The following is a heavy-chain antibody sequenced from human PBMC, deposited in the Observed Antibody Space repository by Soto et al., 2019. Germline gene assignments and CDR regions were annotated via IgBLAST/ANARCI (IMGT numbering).Heavy chain of an antibody. J-gene: IGHJ4*02. CDR2: IYYSGST. Sequence: ASETLSLTCTVSGGSISSYYWSWIRQPPGKGLEWIGYIYYSGSTNYNPSLKSRVTISVDTSKNQFSLKLSSVTAADTAVYYCARGLWFGAFDYWGQGTLVTVSS. CDR3: ARGLWFGAFDY. CDR1: GGSISSYY. D-gene: IGHD3-10*01. V-gene: IGHV4-59*08.